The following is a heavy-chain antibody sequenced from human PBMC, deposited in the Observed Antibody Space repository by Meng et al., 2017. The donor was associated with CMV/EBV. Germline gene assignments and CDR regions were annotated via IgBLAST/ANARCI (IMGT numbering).Heavy chain of an antibody. D-gene: IGHD6-13*01. CDR1: GGTFSSYA. V-gene: IGHV1-69*05. CDR2: IIPIFGTA. CDR3: ARVGISSSWYEPGTGWFDP. Sequence: SVKVSCKASGGTFSSYAISWVRQAPGQGLEWRGGIIPIFGTANYAQTFQGRVTITTDESTSTAYMELSSLRSEDTAVYYCARVGISSSWYEPGTGWFDPWGQGTLVTVSS. J-gene: IGHJ5*02.